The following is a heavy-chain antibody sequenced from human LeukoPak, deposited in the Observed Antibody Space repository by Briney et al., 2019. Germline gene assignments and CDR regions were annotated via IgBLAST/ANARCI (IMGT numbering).Heavy chain of an antibody. Sequence: GGSRRLSCAASGFTFTNYAMSWLRQAPGKGLEWVSAISGSGGDTSYAASVKGRFTISRDNSKNTLYLQMNSLRAEDTAVYYCAGIERDSSGYPDYWGQGTLVTVSS. CDR1: GFTFTNYA. D-gene: IGHD3-22*01. J-gene: IGHJ4*02. CDR2: ISGSGGDT. CDR3: AGIERDSSGYPDY. V-gene: IGHV3-23*01.